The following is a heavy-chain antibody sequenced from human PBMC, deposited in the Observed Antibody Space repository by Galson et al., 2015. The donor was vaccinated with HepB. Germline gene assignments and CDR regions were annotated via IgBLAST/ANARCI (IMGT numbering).Heavy chain of an antibody. CDR2: ISSSSSYI. D-gene: IGHD5-18*01. CDR1: GFTFSSYS. J-gene: IGHJ6*02. CDR3: AMSSDTAMVRYYYYYYGMDV. V-gene: IGHV3-21*01. Sequence: LRLSCAASGFTFSSYSMNWVRQAPGKGLEWVSSISSSSSYIYYADSVKGRFTISKDNAKNSLYLQMNSLRAEDTAVYYCAMSSDTAMVRYYYYYYGMDVWGQGTTVTVSS.